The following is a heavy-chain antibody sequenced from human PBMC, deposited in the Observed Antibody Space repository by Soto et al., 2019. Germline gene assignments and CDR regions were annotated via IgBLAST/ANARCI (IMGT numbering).Heavy chain of an antibody. CDR3: ATYTAFAKYYFDY. D-gene: IGHD3-16*01. CDR2: IYPSGTI. Sequence: SETLSLTCAVSGVSITTNGYSWSCIRQPPGKGLEWIGYIYPSGTIFYNPSLNSRVTISADTSNNQFSLKLTSVTAADTAVYFCATYTAFAKYYFDYWGRGTLVTVSS. V-gene: IGHV4-30-2*01. J-gene: IGHJ4*02. CDR1: GVSITTNGYS.